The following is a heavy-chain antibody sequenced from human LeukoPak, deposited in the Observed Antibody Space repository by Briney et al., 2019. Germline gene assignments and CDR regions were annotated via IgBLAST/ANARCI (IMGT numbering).Heavy chain of an antibody. CDR1: GFIFSSYS. CDR2: ITGSGGDT. J-gene: IGHJ6*02. D-gene: IGHD6-13*01. Sequence: GGSLRLSCAASGFIFSSYSMSWVRQAPGKGLEWVSVITGSGGDTYYADSVKGRFTISKDNSKNTVYLQMSSLRVDDTAVYYCAKAASSSWPSYYYGMDVWGQGTTVTVSS. V-gene: IGHV3-23*01. CDR3: AKAASSSWPSYYYGMDV.